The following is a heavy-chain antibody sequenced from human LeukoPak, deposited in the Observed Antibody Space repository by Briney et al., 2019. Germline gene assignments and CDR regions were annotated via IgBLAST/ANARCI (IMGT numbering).Heavy chain of an antibody. D-gene: IGHD5-12*01. Sequence: SETLSLTCSVSGASISSSSYYWGWIRQPPGKGLEWIGSIYYTGSTYYNPSLKNRLTISVDTSKNQLSLKLRSVTAAAPASYYWARQTYRGRQKLIWGQGTLVTVSS. CDR3: ARQTYRGRQKLI. J-gene: IGHJ4*02. CDR2: IYYTGST. V-gene: IGHV4-39*01. CDR1: GASISSSSYY.